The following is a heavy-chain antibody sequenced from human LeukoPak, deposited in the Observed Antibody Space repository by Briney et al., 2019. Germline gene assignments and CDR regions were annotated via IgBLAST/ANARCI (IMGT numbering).Heavy chain of an antibody. Sequence: GGSLRLSCAASGFTLSSYGMHWVRQAPGKGLEGVAVISYDGSNKYYADSVQGRFTISRDNSKNTLYLQMNSPRAEDTAVYYCAKAYQGNSNWFDPWGQGTLVTVSS. D-gene: IGHD2-2*01. CDR1: GFTLSSYG. J-gene: IGHJ5*02. V-gene: IGHV3-30*18. CDR3: AKAYQGNSNWFDP. CDR2: ISYDGSNK.